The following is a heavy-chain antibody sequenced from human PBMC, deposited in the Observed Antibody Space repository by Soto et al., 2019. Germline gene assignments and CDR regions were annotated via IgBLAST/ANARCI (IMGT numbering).Heavy chain of an antibody. CDR2: IYYSGST. V-gene: IGHV4-59*01. Sequence: SETLSLTCTVSGGSISSYYWSWIRQPPGKGLEWIGYIYYSGSTNYNPSLKSRVTISVDTSKNQFSLKLSSVTAADTAVYYCARDYGSGLDYWGQGTLVTVSS. D-gene: IGHD6-19*01. CDR1: GGSISSYY. CDR3: ARDYGSGLDY. J-gene: IGHJ4*02.